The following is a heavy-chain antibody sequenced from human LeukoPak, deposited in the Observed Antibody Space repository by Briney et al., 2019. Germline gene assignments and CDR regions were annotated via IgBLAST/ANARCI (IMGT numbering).Heavy chain of an antibody. CDR3: AELGITMIGGV. J-gene: IGHJ6*04. D-gene: IGHD3-10*02. CDR1: GFTFSSYE. Sequence: GGSLRLSCAASGFTFSSYEMNWVRQAPGKGLEWVSYISSSGSTIYYADSVKGRFTISRDNAKNSLYLQMNSLRAEDTAVCYCAELGITMIGGVWGKGTTVIVSS. V-gene: IGHV3-48*03. CDR2: ISSSGSTI.